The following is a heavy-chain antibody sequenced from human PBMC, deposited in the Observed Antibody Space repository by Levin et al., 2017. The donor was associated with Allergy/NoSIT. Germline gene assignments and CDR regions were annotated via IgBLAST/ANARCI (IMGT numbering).Heavy chain of an antibody. CDR3: ESTFWGGYSSSPYFDY. Sequence: GGSLRLSCTASGSTFGDYAMSWVRQAPGKGLEWVGFIRSKAYGGTTEYAASVKGRFTIPSDDSKSIAYLQMNSLKTEDTAVYYCESTFWGGYSSSPYFDYWGQGSLVTVSS. D-gene: IGHD3-3*01. CDR2: IRSKAYGGTT. V-gene: IGHV3-49*04. J-gene: IGHJ4*02. CDR1: GSTFGDYA.